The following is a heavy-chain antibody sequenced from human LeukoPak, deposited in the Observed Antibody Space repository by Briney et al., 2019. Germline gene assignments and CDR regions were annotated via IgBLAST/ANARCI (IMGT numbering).Heavy chain of an antibody. CDR2: INHSGST. J-gene: IGHJ6*02. CDR1: GGSISSGGYY. V-gene: IGHV4-31*03. D-gene: IGHD6-13*01. Sequence: PSQTLSLTCTVSGGSISSGGYYWSWIRQHPGKGLEWIGEINHSGSTNYNPSLKSRVTISVDTSKNQFSLKLSSVTAADTAVYYCAREPDSSSLFMGGPSYYYYGMDVWGQGTTVTVSS. CDR3: AREPDSSSLFMGGPSYYYYGMDV.